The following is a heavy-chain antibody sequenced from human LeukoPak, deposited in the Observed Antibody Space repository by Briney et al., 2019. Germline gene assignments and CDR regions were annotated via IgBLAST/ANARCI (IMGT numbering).Heavy chain of an antibody. CDR3: ARHGVAGTVVDKQITFWANYYYGMDV. V-gene: IGHV4-59*08. Sequence: SETLLIICTVSAGSISSYYWSWFLQHPGKGLQEFGYIFYSGSTNTNYSLSSRVTISVDTSKNQFSLKLSSVTAADTAVYYCARHGVAGTVVDKQITFWANYYYGMDVWGQGTTVTVSS. J-gene: IGHJ6*02. CDR1: AGSISSYY. D-gene: IGHD6-19*01. CDR2: IFYSGST.